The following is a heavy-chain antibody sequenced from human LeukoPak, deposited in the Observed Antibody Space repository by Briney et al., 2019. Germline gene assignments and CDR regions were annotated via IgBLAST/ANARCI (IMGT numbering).Heavy chain of an antibody. D-gene: IGHD5/OR15-5a*01. Sequence: GGSLRLSCAASGFSVRSNYMSWVRQAPGKGLEWVSVLHSGGDTYYADSVKGRFTVSRDDSENTLYLQMNSLRAEDTAVYYCARGKVYYYYDYWGQGTLVTVSS. CDR1: GFSVRSNY. J-gene: IGHJ4*02. CDR3: ARGKVYYYYDY. CDR2: LHSGGDT. V-gene: IGHV3-53*01.